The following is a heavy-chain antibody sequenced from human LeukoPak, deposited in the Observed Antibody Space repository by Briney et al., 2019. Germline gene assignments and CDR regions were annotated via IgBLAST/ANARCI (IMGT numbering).Heavy chain of an antibody. CDR2: INHSGST. Sequence: SETLSLTCAVYGGSFSGYYWSWIRQPPGKGLEWIGEINHSGSTNYNPSLKSRVTISVDTSKNQFSLKLSSVTAADTAVYYCARDSGTTGEVKFDPWGQGTMVTVSS. V-gene: IGHV4-34*01. CDR3: ARDSGTTGEVKFDP. D-gene: IGHD3-10*01. J-gene: IGHJ3*01. CDR1: GGSFSGYY.